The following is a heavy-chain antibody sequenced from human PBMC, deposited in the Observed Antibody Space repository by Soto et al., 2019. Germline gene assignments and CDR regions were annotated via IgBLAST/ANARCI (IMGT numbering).Heavy chain of an antibody. CDR3: ARAQYSSSWYPFDY. CDR2: IWYDGSNK. Sequence: QVQLVESGGGVVQPGRSLRLSCAASGFIFSNYGMHWVRQAPGKGLEWVAVIWYDGSNKYYADFLKGRFTISRDNSKNTLYLQMNSLRAEDTAVYYCARAQYSSSWYPFDYWGQGTLVTVSS. J-gene: IGHJ4*02. D-gene: IGHD6-13*01. CDR1: GFIFSNYG. V-gene: IGHV3-33*01.